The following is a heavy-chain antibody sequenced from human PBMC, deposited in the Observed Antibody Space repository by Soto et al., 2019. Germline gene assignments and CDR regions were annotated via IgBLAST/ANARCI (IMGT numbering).Heavy chain of an antibody. Sequence: EVQLVESGGGLVQPGGSLRLSCVVSGFTFTTYWMHWVRQAPGKGLVWVSRINSDGSRTTYADSVKGRHTIARDNANNTLYLRMNSLRAEHTAVYCCVRDTADGQLAVFYDMDVWGKGTTVTVSS. J-gene: IGHJ6*03. CDR2: INSDGSRT. V-gene: IGHV3-74*01. CDR1: GFTFTTYW. CDR3: VRDTADGQLAVFYDMDV. D-gene: IGHD6-6*01.